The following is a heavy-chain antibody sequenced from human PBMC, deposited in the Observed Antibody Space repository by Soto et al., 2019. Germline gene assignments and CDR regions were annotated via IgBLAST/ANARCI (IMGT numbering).Heavy chain of an antibody. CDR1: GYSFTSYW. CDR2: IYPGDSDT. CDR3: ARHGPYCSGGSCALDY. J-gene: IGHJ4*02. Sequence: GESLKISCKGSGYSFTSYWIGWVRQMPGKGLEWMGIIYPGDSDTRYSPSFQGQVTISADKSISTAYLQWSSLKASDTAMYYCARHGPYCSGGSCALDYWGQGTLVTVSS. D-gene: IGHD2-15*01. V-gene: IGHV5-51*01.